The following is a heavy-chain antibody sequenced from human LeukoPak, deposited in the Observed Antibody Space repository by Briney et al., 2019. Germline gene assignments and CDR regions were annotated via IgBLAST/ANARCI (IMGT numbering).Heavy chain of an antibody. Sequence: GGSLSLSCVASGFTFSDYYMSWIRQAPGKGLEWVSYISSSGSTIYYADSVKGRFTISRDNAKNSLYLQMNSLRAEDTAVYYCARIGASSWYEDYWGQGTLVTVSS. D-gene: IGHD6-13*01. J-gene: IGHJ4*02. V-gene: IGHV3-11*01. CDR1: GFTFSDYY. CDR2: ISSSGSTI. CDR3: ARIGASSWYEDY.